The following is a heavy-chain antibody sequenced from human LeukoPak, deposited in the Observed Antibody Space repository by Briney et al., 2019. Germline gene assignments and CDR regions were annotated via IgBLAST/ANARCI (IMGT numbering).Heavy chain of an antibody. CDR1: GYSFTRNW. CDR3: ARHAIIATAGTGGYYYYYMDV. CDR2: IYPGDSDT. J-gene: IGHJ6*03. V-gene: IGHV5-51*01. Sequence: GGSLKISCKGSGYSFTRNWIGWVRQMPGKGLEWMGIIYPGDSDTRYSPSFQGQVTISADKSISTAYLQWSSLKASDTAMYYCARHAIIATAGTGGYYYYYMDVWGKGTTVTISS. D-gene: IGHD6-13*01.